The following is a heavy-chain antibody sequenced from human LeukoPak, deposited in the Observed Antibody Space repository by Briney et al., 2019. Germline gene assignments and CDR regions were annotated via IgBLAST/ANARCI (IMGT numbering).Heavy chain of an antibody. CDR2: IKSDESTT. V-gene: IGHV3-74*01. Sequence: GGSLRLSCAASGFTFSSYWMNWVRQAPGKGLVWVSRIKSDESTTSYADSVKGRFTIYRDNSKNTLYLQMNSLRAEDTAVYYCAKPRIVVVVAATPSSDYWGQGTLVTVSS. CDR1: GFTFSSYW. CDR3: AKPRIVVVVAATPSSDY. D-gene: IGHD2-15*01. J-gene: IGHJ4*02.